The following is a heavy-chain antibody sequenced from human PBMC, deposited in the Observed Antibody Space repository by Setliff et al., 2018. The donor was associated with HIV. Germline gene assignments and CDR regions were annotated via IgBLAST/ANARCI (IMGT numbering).Heavy chain of an antibody. V-gene: IGHV4-34*01. D-gene: IGHD2-2*01. CDR2: TSHSGKT. Sequence: SQTLSFTCAVYGGPLSGHYWSWIRQPPGQGLEWIGETSHSGKTNYNPSLKSRVTISVDTSKNQFSLKLTSVTAADTAVYYCVTSSSWSSRLNFWGPGMLVTVSA. J-gene: IGHJ4*02. CDR3: VTSSSWSSRLNF. CDR1: GGPLSGHY.